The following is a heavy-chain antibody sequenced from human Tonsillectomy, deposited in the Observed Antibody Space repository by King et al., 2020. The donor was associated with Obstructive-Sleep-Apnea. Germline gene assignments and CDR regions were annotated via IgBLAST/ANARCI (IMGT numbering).Heavy chain of an antibody. CDR3: VRQGERYPNFPLDY. D-gene: IGHD1-26*01. Sequence: QLVQSGVEVKKPGESLKISCQSSGYTFSDYWIAWVRQLPGKGLEWMGMIDPRDSDDRYSPSFQGQVTLSADKSLSTAYLQWSSLKASDSAIYYCVRQGERYPNFPLDYWGQGTLVTVSS. V-gene: IGHV5-51*01. J-gene: IGHJ4*02. CDR1: GYTFSDYW. CDR2: IDPRDSDD.